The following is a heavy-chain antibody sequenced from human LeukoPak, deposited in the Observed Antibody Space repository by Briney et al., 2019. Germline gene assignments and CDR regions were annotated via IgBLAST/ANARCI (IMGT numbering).Heavy chain of an antibody. J-gene: IGHJ3*02. V-gene: IGHV4-59*01. CDR3: ARGGVLGQSAFDI. Sequence: SETLSLTCKVSGGSISRFLWTWIRQPPGKGPECIGYVFSSGNTNYNPSLKSRITISIDTSRNLFSLKLSSVTAADTAVYYCARGGVLGQSAFDIWGQGTMVTVSS. D-gene: IGHD7-27*01. CDR2: VFSSGNT. CDR1: GGSISRFL.